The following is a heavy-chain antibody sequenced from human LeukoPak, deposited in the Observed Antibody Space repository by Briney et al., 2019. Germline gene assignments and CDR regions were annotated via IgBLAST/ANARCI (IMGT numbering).Heavy chain of an antibody. CDR2: IWSDGSND. D-gene: IGHD6-19*01. CDR3: ARDPSGSGWSLSD. Sequence: PGRSLRLSCAASGLRFRNYAMHWVRQAPGKGLEWVAFIWSDGSNDHYADSVKGRFTISRDNSKNTVCLQMNSLRVEDTAVYYCARDPSGSGWSLSDWGQGTPVTVSS. CDR1: GLRFRNYA. V-gene: IGHV3-33*01. J-gene: IGHJ4*02.